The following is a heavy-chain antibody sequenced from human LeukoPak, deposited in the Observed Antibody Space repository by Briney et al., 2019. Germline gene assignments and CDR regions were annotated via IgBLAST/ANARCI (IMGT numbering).Heavy chain of an antibody. J-gene: IGHJ6*02. V-gene: IGHV3-7*01. Sequence: GGSLRLSCAASGFTFSSYWMSWVRQAPGKGLEWAANIKQDGSEKYYVASVKGRFTISRDNAKNSLYLQMNSLRAEDTAVYYCARDQYYYDSSGLGPYYGMDVWGQGTTVTVSS. CDR3: ARDQYYYDSSGLGPYYGMDV. D-gene: IGHD3-22*01. CDR2: IKQDGSEK. CDR1: GFTFSSYW.